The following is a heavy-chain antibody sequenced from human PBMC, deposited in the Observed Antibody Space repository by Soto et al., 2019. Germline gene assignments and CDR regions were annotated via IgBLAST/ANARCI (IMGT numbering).Heavy chain of an antibody. D-gene: IGHD3-16*01. CDR3: GTGASYVYVEERKKRGKYGMAL. Sequence: WGVEEGSRGGYDGCCIRKHTGKGLEWIGEINHRGSPNYNPSLKSRVTISVDTSKKQFSRKLSAGAAASTAVYYWGTGASYVYVEERKKRGKYGMALWGQGTSVPVS. V-gene: IGHV4-34*01. CDR1: EGSRGGYD. J-gene: IGHJ6*02. CDR2: INHRGSP.